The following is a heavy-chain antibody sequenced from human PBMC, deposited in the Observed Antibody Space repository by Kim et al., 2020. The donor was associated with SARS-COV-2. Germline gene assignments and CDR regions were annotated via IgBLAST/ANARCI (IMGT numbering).Heavy chain of an antibody. CDR2: IKTKRNGETT. CDR1: GFPFADAW. D-gene: IGHD2-15*01. Sequence: GGSLRLSCTTSGFPFADAWLGWVRQAPGKGLEWVGRIKTKRNGETTDYAAPVKGRFTISRDDSKNMVFLQMNSLKTDDTGTYFCNADLVTTGYSNYYYYMDVWGQGTTVTVSS. CDR3: NADLVTTGYSNYYYYMDV. V-gene: IGHV3-15*01. J-gene: IGHJ6*03.